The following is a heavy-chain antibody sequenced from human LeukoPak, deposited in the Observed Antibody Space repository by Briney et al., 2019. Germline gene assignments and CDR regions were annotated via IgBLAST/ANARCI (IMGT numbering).Heavy chain of an antibody. V-gene: IGHV3-48*01. CDR3: ARFAAGGSYYYYMDV. CDR1: GFTFSSYT. CDR2: IGTSSTII. Sequence: TGGSLRLSCAASGFTFSSYTMNWVRQPPGKGLEWVSNIGTSSTIIYYADSVKGRFTISRDNAKNSLYLQMNSLRADDTAVYYCARFAAGGSYYYYMDVWGKGTTVTVSS. J-gene: IGHJ6*03. D-gene: IGHD6-25*01.